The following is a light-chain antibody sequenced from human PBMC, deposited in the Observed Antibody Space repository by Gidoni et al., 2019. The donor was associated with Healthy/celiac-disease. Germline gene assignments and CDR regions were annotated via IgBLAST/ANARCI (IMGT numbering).Light chain of an antibody. J-gene: IGKJ2*04. CDR3: QQNYSTPRS. Sequence: IQMIQSPSSLSASVGDRVTITCRARQSISSYLNWYQQKPGKAPKLLIDAASSLQSGIPSRFSGSGSGTEFTLTISSLQPEDFATYYCQQNYSTPRSFGQGTKLEIK. CDR2: AAS. CDR1: QSISSY. V-gene: IGKV1-39*01.